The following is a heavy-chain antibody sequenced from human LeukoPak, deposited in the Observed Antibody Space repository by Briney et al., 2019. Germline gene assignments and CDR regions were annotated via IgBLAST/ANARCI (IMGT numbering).Heavy chain of an antibody. CDR1: GYTFTGYC. D-gene: IGHD3-10*01. J-gene: IGHJ5*02. CDR3: ARGFYYYGSGSYRDWFDP. Sequence: ASVKVSCKASGYTFTGYCMHWVRQAPGQGLEWMGWINPNSGGTNYAQKFQGRVTMTRDTSISTAYMELSRLRSDDTAVYYCARGFYYYGSGSYRDWFDPWGQGTLVTVSS. CDR2: INPNSGGT. V-gene: IGHV1-2*02.